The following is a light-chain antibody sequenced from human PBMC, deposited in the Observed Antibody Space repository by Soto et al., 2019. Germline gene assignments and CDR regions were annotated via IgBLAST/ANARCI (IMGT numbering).Light chain of an antibody. CDR3: QQYNTFWT. CDR2: FAS. CDR1: QSVSFTY. Sequence: EIVLTQSPGTLSLSPGERATLPCRASQSVSFTYLAWYQQKPGQAPRLVIYFASSRATGIPDRFSGSWSGTDFTLTISSLQPDDFATYYCQQYNTFWTFGQGTKVDNK. V-gene: IGKV3-20*01. J-gene: IGKJ1*01.